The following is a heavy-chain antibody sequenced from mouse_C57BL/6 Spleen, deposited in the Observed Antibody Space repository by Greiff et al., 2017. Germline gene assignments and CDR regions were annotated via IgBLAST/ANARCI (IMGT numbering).Heavy chain of an antibody. CDR2: INPSNGGT. Sequence: QVQLQQPGTELVKPGASVQLSCKASGYTFTSYWMHWVKQRPGQGLEWIGNINPSNGGTNYNEKFKSKATLTVDKSSSTAYMQLSSLTAEDSAVYYCAREITTVVDWYFDDWGTGTTVTVSS. CDR3: AREITTVVDWYFDD. D-gene: IGHD1-1*01. J-gene: IGHJ1*03. V-gene: IGHV1-53*01. CDR1: GYTFTSYW.